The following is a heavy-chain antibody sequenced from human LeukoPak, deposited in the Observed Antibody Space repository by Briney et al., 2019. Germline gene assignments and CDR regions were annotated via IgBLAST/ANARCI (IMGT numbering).Heavy chain of an antibody. V-gene: IGHV3-23*01. CDR3: AKAHRTYTSGWYHNFDY. D-gene: IGHD6-19*01. J-gene: IGHJ4*02. Sequence: GGSLRLSCAASGFTFSIHDMYWIRQSPGKGLECVSVISRGGISYYADSVKGRFTISRDNSKNTLYLQMNSLRAEDTAVYYCAKAHRTYTSGWYHNFDYWGQGTLVTVSS. CDR1: GFTFSIHD. CDR2: ISRGGIS.